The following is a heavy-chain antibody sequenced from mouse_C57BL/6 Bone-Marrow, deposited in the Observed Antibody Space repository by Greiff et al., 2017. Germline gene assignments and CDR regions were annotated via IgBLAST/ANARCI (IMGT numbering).Heavy chain of an antibody. D-gene: IGHD2-1*01. CDR2: IDPENGDT. CDR1: GFNINDDY. Sequence: EVQLQQSGAELVRPGASVKLSCTASGFNINDDYMHWVKQRPEQGLEWIGWIDPENGDTEYASKFQGKATITADTSSNTAYLQLSSLTSEDTAVYYCTCNYYWYFDVWGTGTTVTVSS. V-gene: IGHV14-4*01. J-gene: IGHJ1*03. CDR3: TCNYYWYFDV.